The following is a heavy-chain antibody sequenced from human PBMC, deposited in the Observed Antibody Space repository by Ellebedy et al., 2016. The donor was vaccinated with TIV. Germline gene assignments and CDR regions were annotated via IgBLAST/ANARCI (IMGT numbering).Heavy chain of an antibody. CDR1: GFPVRNHY. Sequence: GESLKISCAASGFPVRNHYMSWVRQAPGKGLEWVSLIYSGGSTYYADSVKGRFTISRDNSKNTLFLQMNNLSAEDTALYYCASRTRGDYPYFDYWGQGTLVTVSS. V-gene: IGHV3-53*01. D-gene: IGHD4-17*01. J-gene: IGHJ4*02. CDR3: ASRTRGDYPYFDY. CDR2: IYSGGST.